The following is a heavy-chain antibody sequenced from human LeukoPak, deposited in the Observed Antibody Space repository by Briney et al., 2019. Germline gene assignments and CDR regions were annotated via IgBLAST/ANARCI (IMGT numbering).Heavy chain of an antibody. J-gene: IGHJ4*02. D-gene: IGHD3-10*01. CDR1: GGSFSSYA. Sequence: SSVKVSCKASGGSFSSYAISWVRQAPGQGLEWMGGIFLIFGTANYAQKFQGRVTITADESTSTAYMELSSLRSEDTAVYYCARSLRDYYGSGSYSSFDYWGQGTLVTVSS. CDR3: ARSLRDYYGSGSYSSFDY. V-gene: IGHV1-69*13. CDR2: IFLIFGTA.